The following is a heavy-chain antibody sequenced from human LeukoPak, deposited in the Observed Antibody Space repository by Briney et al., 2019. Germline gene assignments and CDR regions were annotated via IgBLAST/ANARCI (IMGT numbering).Heavy chain of an antibody. CDR1: GVSISSYY. CDR2: IYYSGST. J-gene: IGHJ6*02. CDR3: ARAGDFWSGYYSYGMDV. Sequence: SETLSLTCTVSGVSISSYYWSWIRQPPGKGLEWIGYIYYSGSTNYNPSLKSRVTISVDTSKNQFSLKLSSVTAADTAVYYCARAGDFWSGYYSYGMDVWGQGTPVTVSS. V-gene: IGHV4-59*01. D-gene: IGHD3-3*01.